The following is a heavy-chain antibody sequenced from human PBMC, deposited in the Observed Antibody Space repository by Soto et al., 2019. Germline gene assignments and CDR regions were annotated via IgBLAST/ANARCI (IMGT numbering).Heavy chain of an antibody. Sequence: SETLSLTCAVSGGSISSGGYSWSWIRQPPGKGLEWIGYIYHSGSTYYNPSLKSRVTISVDRSKNQFSLKLSSVTAVDTAVYYCARGRYSSSWYQPYFDYWGQGTLVTVSS. D-gene: IGHD6-13*01. CDR2: IYHSGST. J-gene: IGHJ4*02. CDR3: ARGRYSSSWYQPYFDY. CDR1: GGSISSGGYS. V-gene: IGHV4-30-2*01.